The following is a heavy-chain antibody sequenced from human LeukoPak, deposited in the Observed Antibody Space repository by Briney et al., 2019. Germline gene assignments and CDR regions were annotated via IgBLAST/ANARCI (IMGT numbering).Heavy chain of an antibody. CDR2: ISSRSSNI. CDR3: ARDEGSQPRNDAFDI. Sequence: GGSLRLSCAASGFTFSSYSMNWVRQAPGKGLEWVSSISSRSSNIYHADSVKGRFTISRDNAKNSLYLQMDSLRAEDTAVYYCARDEGSQPRNDAFDIWGQGTMVTVSS. CDR1: GFTFSSYS. J-gene: IGHJ3*02. D-gene: IGHD1-14*01. V-gene: IGHV3-21*01.